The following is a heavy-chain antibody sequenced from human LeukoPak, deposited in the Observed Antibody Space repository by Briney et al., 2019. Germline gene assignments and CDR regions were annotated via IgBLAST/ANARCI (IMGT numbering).Heavy chain of an antibody. CDR3: ARTGDSPGGKYFRF. CDR1: GGSISSSNW. CDR2: IYHSGST. Sequence: SGTLSLTCAVSGGSISSSNWWRGVRQPPGKGLEWSGEIYHSGSTNYNPSLKSRVTISVDKSKNQFSLKLSSVTAADTAVYYCARTGDSPGGKYFRFWGQGTLVTVSS. V-gene: IGHV4-4*02. D-gene: IGHD4-17*01. J-gene: IGHJ1*01.